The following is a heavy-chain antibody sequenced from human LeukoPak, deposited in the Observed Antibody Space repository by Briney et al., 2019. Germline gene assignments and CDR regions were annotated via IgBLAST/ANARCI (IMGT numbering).Heavy chain of an antibody. V-gene: IGHV4-30-4*01. CDR2: IYYSGST. CDR3: ARVRGIVGADYGMDV. CDR1: GGSISSGDYY. D-gene: IGHD1-26*01. J-gene: IGHJ6*02. Sequence: PSETLSLTCTVSGGSISSGDYYWSWIRQPPGKGLEWIGYIYYSGSTYYNPSPKSRVTISVDTSKNQFSLKLSSVTAADTAVYYCARVRGIVGADYGMDVWGQGTTVTVSS.